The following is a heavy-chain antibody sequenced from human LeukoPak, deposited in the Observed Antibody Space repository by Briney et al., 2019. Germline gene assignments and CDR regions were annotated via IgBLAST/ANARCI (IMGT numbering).Heavy chain of an antibody. CDR1: GFTFNSYG. CDR3: AKDWPPQCSPSCLFDY. J-gene: IGHJ4*02. CDR2: ISGSGDST. Sequence: GGSLRLSCAASGFTFNSYGMSWVRQAPGKGLEWVSAISGSGDSTYYADSVKGRFTISRDNSKNTLYLQMNSLRAEDTAVYYCAKDWPPQCSPSCLFDYWGQGTLVTVSS. V-gene: IGHV3-23*01. D-gene: IGHD2-2*01.